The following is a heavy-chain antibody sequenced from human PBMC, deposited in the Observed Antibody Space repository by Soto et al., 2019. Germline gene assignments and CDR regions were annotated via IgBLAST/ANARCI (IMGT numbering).Heavy chain of an antibody. Sequence: ASVKVSCKASGYTFTSYRISWVRHAPGQGLEWMGWISDYNGNTNYAQKFQGRVTMTTDTSTSTAYMELRSLRSDDPAVYYCARDNPTVTGTRCGFFYWGQGTRVTVSS. D-gene: IGHD1-20*01. CDR3: ARDNPTVTGTRCGFFY. V-gene: IGHV1-18*01. CDR2: ISDYNGNT. CDR1: GYTFTSYR. J-gene: IGHJ4*02.